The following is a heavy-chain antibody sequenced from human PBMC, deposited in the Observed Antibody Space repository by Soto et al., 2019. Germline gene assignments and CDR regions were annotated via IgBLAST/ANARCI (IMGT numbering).Heavy chain of an antibody. J-gene: IGHJ2*01. Sequence: QVQLVQSGADVKKPGSSVKVSCKASGGTFSSDAISWVRQAPGQGLEWMGGIIPMFGTAHYAQKFQGRVTITADESTSTAYRELSSLRSEDTAVYYCARTDGYNYGPYWDVDLWGRGTLVTVSS. CDR3: ARTDGYNYGPYWDVDL. CDR2: IIPMFGTA. CDR1: GGTFSSDA. D-gene: IGHD5-18*01. V-gene: IGHV1-69*01.